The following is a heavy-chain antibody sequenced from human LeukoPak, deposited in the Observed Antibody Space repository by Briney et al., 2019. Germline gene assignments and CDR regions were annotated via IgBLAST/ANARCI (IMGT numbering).Heavy chain of an antibody. V-gene: IGHV3-74*01. CDR3: ARRWAVAAVDY. D-gene: IGHD6-19*01. CDR2: INSDGSST. Sequence: GGSLRLSCAASGFTFSIFWMHWVRRAPGKGPVWVSRINSDGSSTDYADSVKGRFTISRDNAKNTLYLQMNSLRTEDTAVYYCARRWAVAAVDYWGQGTLVTVSS. CDR1: GFTFSIFW. J-gene: IGHJ4*02.